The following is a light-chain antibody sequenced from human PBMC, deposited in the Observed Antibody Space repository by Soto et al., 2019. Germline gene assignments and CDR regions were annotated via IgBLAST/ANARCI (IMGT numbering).Light chain of an antibody. CDR3: QQYNSYSET. Sequence: DIQMTQSPSTLSASVGDRVTITCRASQSISTWLAWYQQKSGKAPKLLIYEASSLGSGVPSRFSGSGSGTEFTLAISSLQPYDFATYYCQQYNSYSETFGQGTKVEIK. CDR1: QSISTW. V-gene: IGKV1-5*03. J-gene: IGKJ1*01. CDR2: EAS.